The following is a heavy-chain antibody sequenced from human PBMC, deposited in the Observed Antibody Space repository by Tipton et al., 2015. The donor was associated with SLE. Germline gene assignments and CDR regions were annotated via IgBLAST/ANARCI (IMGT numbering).Heavy chain of an antibody. V-gene: IGHV3-30*04. J-gene: IGHJ6*02. D-gene: IGHD1-26*01. CDR1: GFIFSSYE. Sequence: SLRLSCAASGFIFSSYEMHWVRQAPGKGLEWVAAISYDVSNTYYADSVKGRFTISRDNAKKTVYLQMNSLRAEDTALYYCARDLKQALPDYYGMDVWGQGTTVTVSS. CDR3: ARDLKQALPDYYGMDV. CDR2: ISYDVSNT.